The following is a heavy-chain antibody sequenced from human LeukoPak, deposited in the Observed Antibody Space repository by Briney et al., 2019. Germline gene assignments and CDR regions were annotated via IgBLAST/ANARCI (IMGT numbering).Heavy chain of an antibody. CDR1: GYSFTDKY. V-gene: IGHV1-2*02. Sequence: ASVKVSCKASGYSFTDKYMHWVRQDPGQGLEWMGWINPNSGGTNYAQKFQGRVIMTTDTSMSTAYMELSRLTSDDTAVYYCARAGGRSWFDPWGQGTLVTVSS. CDR2: INPNSGGT. J-gene: IGHJ5*02. CDR3: ARAGGRSWFDP.